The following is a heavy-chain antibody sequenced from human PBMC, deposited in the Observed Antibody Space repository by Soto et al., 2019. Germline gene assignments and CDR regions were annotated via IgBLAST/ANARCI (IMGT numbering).Heavy chain of an antibody. CDR2: VFRSGSV. J-gene: IGHJ3*02. Sequence: SETLSLTCNVSGGSMTTGSYFWSWIRQPPGKGLEWIGYVFRSGSVNYSPSFKSRVTISIDTSKNQFSLKLSSVTAADTAVYYWARGGDGYNGDACDIWGRGKMGTVSS. CDR3: ARGGDGYNGDACDI. CDR1: GGSMTTGSYF. V-gene: IGHV4-61*01. D-gene: IGHD5-12*01.